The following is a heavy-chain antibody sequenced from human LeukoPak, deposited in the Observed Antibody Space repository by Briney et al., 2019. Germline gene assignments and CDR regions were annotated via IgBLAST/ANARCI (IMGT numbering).Heavy chain of an antibody. J-gene: IGHJ4*02. Sequence: ASVKVSCKASGYTFTGYYVHWVRQAPGQGLEWMGWINPNSGGTNYAQQFQGRVTMTRDTSISTTYMELSRLTSDDTAVYYCARGYCSSTSCRRAPPYFDYWGQGTLVTVSS. D-gene: IGHD2-2*01. CDR1: GYTFTGYY. V-gene: IGHV1-2*02. CDR2: INPNSGGT. CDR3: ARGYCSSTSCRRAPPYFDY.